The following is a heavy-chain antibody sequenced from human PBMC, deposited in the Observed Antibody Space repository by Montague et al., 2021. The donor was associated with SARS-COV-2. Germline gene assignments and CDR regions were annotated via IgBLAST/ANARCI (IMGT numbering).Heavy chain of an antibody. Sequence: SETLSLTCAVYGGSFGGYYWSWIRQPPGKGLEWIGEINHSGSTNYNPSLKSRVTISVDTSKNQFSLKLSSVTAADTAVYYCARSSILGAHRFDYWGQGILVTVSS. CDR3: ARSSILGAHRFDY. CDR2: INHSGST. CDR1: GGSFGGYY. D-gene: IGHD3-16*01. V-gene: IGHV4-34*01. J-gene: IGHJ4*02.